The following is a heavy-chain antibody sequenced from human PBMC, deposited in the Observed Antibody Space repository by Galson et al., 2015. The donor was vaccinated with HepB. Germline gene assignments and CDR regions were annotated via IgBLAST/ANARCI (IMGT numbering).Heavy chain of an antibody. J-gene: IGHJ6*02. CDR2: TSYDDKTK. Sequence: SLRLSCAASGFTFSIEAMYWVRQAPDKGLEYVAATSYDDKTKYYADSVRGRFTISRDNSKNTLYLQMNSLRLEDTALYYCAKDRRMCGWGQGTTVTVSS. CDR1: GFTFSIEA. CDR3: AKDRRMCG. V-gene: IGHV3-30-3*02.